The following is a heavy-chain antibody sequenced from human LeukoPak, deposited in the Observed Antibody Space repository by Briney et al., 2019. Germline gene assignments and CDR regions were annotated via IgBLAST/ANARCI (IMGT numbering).Heavy chain of an antibody. CDR3: ARGGKAVAGTRGNWFDP. V-gene: IGHV3-74*01. CDR2: INSDGSST. D-gene: IGHD6-19*01. Sequence: GGSLRLSCAASGFTFSGSALHWVRQAPGKGLVWVSRINSDGSSTSYADSVKGRFTISRDNAKNTLYLQMNSLRAEDTAVYYCARGGKAVAGTRGNWFDPWGQGTLVTVSS. CDR1: GFTFSGSA. J-gene: IGHJ5*02.